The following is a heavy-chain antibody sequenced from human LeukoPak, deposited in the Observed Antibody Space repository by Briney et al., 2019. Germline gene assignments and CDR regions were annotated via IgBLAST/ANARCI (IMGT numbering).Heavy chain of an antibody. Sequence: SETLSLTCTVSGGSISSSSYYWGWIRQPPGKGLEWIGSIYYSGSTYYNPSLKSRVTISVDTSKNQFSLKLSSVTAADTAVYYCARLRRYCSSTSCYFRETNAFDIRGQGTMVTVSS. D-gene: IGHD2-2*01. J-gene: IGHJ3*02. CDR3: ARLRRYCSSTSCYFRETNAFDI. V-gene: IGHV4-39*01. CDR2: IYYSGST. CDR1: GGSISSSSYY.